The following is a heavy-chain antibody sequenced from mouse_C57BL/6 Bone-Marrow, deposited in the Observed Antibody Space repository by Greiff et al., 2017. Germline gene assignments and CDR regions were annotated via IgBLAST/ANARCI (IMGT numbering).Heavy chain of an antibody. CDR2: IYPRSGNT. Sequence: QVQLQQSGAELARPGASVKLSCKASGYTFTSYGISWVKQRTGQGLEWIGAIYPRSGNTYYNEKFKGKATLTADKSSSTAYMELRSLTSEDSAVYFCARWGKLSFDYWGQGTTLTVSS. CDR3: ARWGKLSFDY. J-gene: IGHJ2*01. CDR1: GYTFTSYG. V-gene: IGHV1-81*01.